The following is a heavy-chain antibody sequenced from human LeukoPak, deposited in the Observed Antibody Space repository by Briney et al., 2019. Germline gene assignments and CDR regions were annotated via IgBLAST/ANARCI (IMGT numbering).Heavy chain of an antibody. CDR2: ISSASGTI. V-gene: IGHV3-48*03. J-gene: IGHJ6*02. Sequence: GGSLRLSCAASGLSFRSFEMSWVRQAPGKGLECIAYISSASGTIYHADSVKGRFTISRDNANNSLYLQMNSLRAEDTAIYYCARSTELSDPYFYYGMDVWGQGTTVTVSS. D-gene: IGHD1-26*01. CDR3: ARSTELSDPYFYYGMDV. CDR1: GLSFRSFE.